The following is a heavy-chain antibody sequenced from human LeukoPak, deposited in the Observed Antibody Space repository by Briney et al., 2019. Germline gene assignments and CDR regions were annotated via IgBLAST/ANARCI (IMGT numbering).Heavy chain of an antibody. CDR1: GFTFSDYY. J-gene: IGHJ4*02. D-gene: IGHD5-12*01. CDR3: ARDGDSGYEPDYSHYYFDY. V-gene: IGHV3-11*01. CDR2: ISSSGSTI. Sequence: GGSLRLSCAASGFTFSDYYMSWIRQAPGKGLEWVSYISSSGSTIYYADSVKGRFTISRDNAKNSLYLQMNSLRAEDTALYYCARDGDSGYEPDYSHYYFDYWGQGTLVTVSS.